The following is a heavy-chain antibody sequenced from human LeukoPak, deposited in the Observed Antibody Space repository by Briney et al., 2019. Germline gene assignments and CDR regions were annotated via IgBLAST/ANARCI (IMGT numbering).Heavy chain of an antibody. J-gene: IGHJ1*01. V-gene: IGHV4-61*08. Sequence: PSETLSLTCTVSGGSISSGDYYWTWIRQPPGKGLEWIGYIYYSGSTNYNPSLKSRVTMSVDTSKNQFSLKLSSVTAADTAVYYCARGYILTGYHPAEYFQHWGQGTLVTVSS. CDR3: ARGYILTGYHPAEYFQH. CDR2: IYYSGST. D-gene: IGHD3-9*01. CDR1: GGSISSGDYY.